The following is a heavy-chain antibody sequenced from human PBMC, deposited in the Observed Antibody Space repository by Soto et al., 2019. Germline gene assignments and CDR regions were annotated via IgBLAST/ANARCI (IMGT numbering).Heavy chain of an antibody. CDR1: GYTFFTYD. J-gene: IGHJ5*02. Sequence: VHLVQSGVEVKTPGASVKVSCQASGYTFFTYDISWVRQAPGQGLEWMGWISTYSGDTKYAQKFQGRVTMTTDTSPPPPNLELRGLRPNDPALFTFPGNPGPPNSEIGSDPGGKGTLSPSPQ. CDR3: PGNPGPPNSEIGSDP. V-gene: IGHV1-18*01. CDR2: ISTYSGDT. D-gene: IGHD2-21*01.